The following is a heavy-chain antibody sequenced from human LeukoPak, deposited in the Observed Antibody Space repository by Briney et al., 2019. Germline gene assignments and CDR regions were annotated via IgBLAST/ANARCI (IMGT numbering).Heavy chain of an antibody. CDR1: GGSTSSGGYS. V-gene: IGHV4-30-2*02. CDR3: ASMGSRSTGYIDY. D-gene: IGHD3-9*01. J-gene: IGHJ4*02. CDR2: IYHSGST. Sequence: PSETLSLTCAVSGGSTSSGGYSWSWIRQPPGKGLEWIGYIYHSGSTYYNPSLKSRVTISVDTSKNQFSLKLSSVTAADTAVYYCASMGSRSTGYIDYWGQGTLVTVSS.